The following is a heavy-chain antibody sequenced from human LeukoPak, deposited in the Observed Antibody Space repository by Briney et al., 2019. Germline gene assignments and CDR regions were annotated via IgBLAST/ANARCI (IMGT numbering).Heavy chain of an antibody. J-gene: IGHJ4*02. CDR1: GGSFSGYY. D-gene: IGHD3-10*01. CDR2: INHSGST. Sequence: RSSETLSLTCAVYGGSFSGYYWSWIRQPPGKGLEWIGEINHSGSTNYNPPLKSRVTISVDTSKNQFSLKLSSVTAADTAVYYCARVMPSMVRGPKRRYYFDYWGQGTLVTVSS. V-gene: IGHV4-34*01. CDR3: ARVMPSMVRGPKRRYYFDY.